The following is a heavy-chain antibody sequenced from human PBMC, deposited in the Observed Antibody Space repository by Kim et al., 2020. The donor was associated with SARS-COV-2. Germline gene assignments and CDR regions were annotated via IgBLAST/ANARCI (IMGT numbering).Heavy chain of an antibody. V-gene: IGHV3-23*01. Sequence: GGSLRLSCAASGFIFSSCAMSWVRQAPGKGLELVSFISGRASSTYYADSVKGRFTISRDNSKNTLYLQMSSLRDEDTAMYYCAKAPYMELLYSFDLWGQGTLVTVSS. D-gene: IGHD1-7*01. CDR3: AKAPYMELLYSFDL. CDR1: GFIFSSCA. J-gene: IGHJ4*02. CDR2: ISGRASST.